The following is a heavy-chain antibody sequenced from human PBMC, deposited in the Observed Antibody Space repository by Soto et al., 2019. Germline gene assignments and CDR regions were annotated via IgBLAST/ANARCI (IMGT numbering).Heavy chain of an antibody. CDR2: ISGSGDST. V-gene: IGHV3-23*01. J-gene: IGHJ4*02. D-gene: IGHD1-1*01. Sequence: GVSLRLSCAASGFTFSSYAMSWVRQAPGKGLEWVSVISGSGDSTYYADSVKGRFTISRDNSKNTLYLQMNSLRAEDTAVYYCAKRATGNYFDYWGQGTLVNVSS. CDR1: GFTFSSYA. CDR3: AKRATGNYFDY.